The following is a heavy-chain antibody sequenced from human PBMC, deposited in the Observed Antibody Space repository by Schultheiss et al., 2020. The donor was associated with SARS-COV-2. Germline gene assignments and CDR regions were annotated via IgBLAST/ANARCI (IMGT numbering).Heavy chain of an antibody. CDR3: AREPLYCSGGSCYSGGGDY. Sequence: GGSLRLSCAASGFTFSSYAMHWVRQAPGKGLEWVAVISYDGSNKYYADSVKGRFTISRDNSKNTLYLQMNSLRAEDTAVYYCAREPLYCSGGSCYSGGGDYWGQGTLVTVSS. D-gene: IGHD2-15*01. CDR2: ISYDGSNK. J-gene: IGHJ4*02. CDR1: GFTFSSYA. V-gene: IGHV3-30-3*01.